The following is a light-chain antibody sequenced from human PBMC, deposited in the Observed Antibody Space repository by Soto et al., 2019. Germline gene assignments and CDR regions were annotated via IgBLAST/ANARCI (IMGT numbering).Light chain of an antibody. CDR3: LPHNXYPPT. J-gene: IGKJ5*01. V-gene: IGKV1-17*01. CDR1: QSIAIW. CDR2: AAS. Sequence: IRLTQSPSTLAPAVGDRVTLTWRASQSIAIWLAWYHQKPGKAPKRLIYAASSLQSGVPSRFSGSGSGTDFTLTISSLQPEEFATYYXLPHNXYPPTFGQGTRLEIK.